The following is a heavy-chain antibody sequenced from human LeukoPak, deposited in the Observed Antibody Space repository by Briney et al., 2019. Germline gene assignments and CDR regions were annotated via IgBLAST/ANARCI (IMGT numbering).Heavy chain of an antibody. CDR3: ARASAAAPFDY. Sequence: SETLSLTCTVSGGSISSGRYYWSWIRQPAGKGLEWIGRIYTSGSTNYNPSLKSRVTISVDTSKNQFSLKLSSVTAADTAVYYCARASAAAPFDYWGQGTLVTVSS. CDR1: GGSISSGRYY. J-gene: IGHJ4*02. D-gene: IGHD2-2*01. CDR2: IYTSGST. V-gene: IGHV4-61*02.